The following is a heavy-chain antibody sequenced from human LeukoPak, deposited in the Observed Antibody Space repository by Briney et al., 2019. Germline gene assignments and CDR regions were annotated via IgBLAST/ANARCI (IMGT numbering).Heavy chain of an antibody. CDR3: ARISGDNSLDY. V-gene: IGHV4-59*08. Sequence: SEALSLTCTVSGGSLANYYWSWIRQPPGKGLEWIGYIYYIGGTNYTPSLKSRVTISVDTSKNQFSLKLNSVTAADTAVYYCARISGDNSLDYWGQGTLVTVYS. D-gene: IGHD7-27*01. CDR1: GGSLANYY. J-gene: IGHJ4*02. CDR2: IYYIGGT.